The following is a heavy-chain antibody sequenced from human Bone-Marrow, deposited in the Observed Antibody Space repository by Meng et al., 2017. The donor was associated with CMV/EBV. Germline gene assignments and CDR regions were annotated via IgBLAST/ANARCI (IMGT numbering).Heavy chain of an antibody. CDR1: GFTFSSYA. CDR2: IKSDGSST. Sequence: GESLKISCAASGFTFSSYAMSWVRQAPGKGLVWVSRIKSDGSSTTYADSVKGRFIISRDNAKNTLYLQMNSLRAEDTAVYYCTRGSSWSDYWGQGTLVTVSS. CDR3: TRGSSWSDY. D-gene: IGHD6-6*01. V-gene: IGHV3-74*01. J-gene: IGHJ4*02.